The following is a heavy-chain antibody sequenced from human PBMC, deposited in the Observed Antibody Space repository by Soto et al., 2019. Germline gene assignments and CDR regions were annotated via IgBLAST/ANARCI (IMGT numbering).Heavy chain of an antibody. V-gene: IGHV3-23*01. CDR1: GFTFSSYS. CDR2: ISGSGVST. Sequence: GGSLRLSCAASGFTFSSYSMSWVRQAPGKGLEWVSAISGSGVSTYYADSVKGRFTISRDNSKNTLYLQMNSLRAEDTAVYYCAKDITSRKEVRFDYLGQGTLVTVSS. J-gene: IGHJ4*02. CDR3: AKDITSRKEVRFDY. D-gene: IGHD2-2*01.